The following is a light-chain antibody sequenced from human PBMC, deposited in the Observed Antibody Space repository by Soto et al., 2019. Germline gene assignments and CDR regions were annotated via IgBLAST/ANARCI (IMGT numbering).Light chain of an antibody. J-gene: IGLJ1*01. CDR1: SSDVGGYNF. V-gene: IGLV2-14*03. CDR2: EVS. Sequence: QSALTQPASVFGSPGQSITFSCTGTSSDVGGYNFVSWYQQHPGKAPKLMIYEVSSRPSGVSNRFSGSNSGNTASLTISGLQPEDEADYYCSSYTTSTTVVFGTGTKLTVL. CDR3: SSYTTSTTVV.